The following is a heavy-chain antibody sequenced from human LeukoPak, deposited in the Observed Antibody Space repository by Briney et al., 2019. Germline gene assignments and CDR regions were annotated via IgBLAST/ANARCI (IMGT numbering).Heavy chain of an antibody. CDR1: GFTFSNYG. V-gene: IGHV3-23*01. Sequence: QSGGSLRLSCAASGFTFSNYGMSWVRQAPGKGLEWVSHISGSGDTTSYADSVKGRFTISRDNPKNTVYLQMNSLRADDTAVYYCERDSPVDAFDLWGQGTMVTVSS. CDR3: ERDSPVDAFDL. CDR2: ISGSGDTT. J-gene: IGHJ3*01.